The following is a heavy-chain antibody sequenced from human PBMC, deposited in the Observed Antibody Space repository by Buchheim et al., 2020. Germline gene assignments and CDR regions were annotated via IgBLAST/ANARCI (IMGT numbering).Heavy chain of an antibody. CDR1: GFTFSSYA. Sequence: EVQLLESGGGLVQPGGSLRLSCAASGFTFSSYAMSWVRQAPGKGLEWVSAISGSGGSTYYADSVKGRFTISRDNSKNKMYLQMNSLRAEDTAVYYCAKALSSSGWYPLGLDVWGKGTT. D-gene: IGHD6-19*01. J-gene: IGHJ6*04. CDR2: ISGSGGST. CDR3: AKALSSSGWYPLGLDV. V-gene: IGHV3-23*01.